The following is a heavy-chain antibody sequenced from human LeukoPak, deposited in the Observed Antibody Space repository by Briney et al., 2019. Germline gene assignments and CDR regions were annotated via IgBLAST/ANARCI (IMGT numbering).Heavy chain of an antibody. CDR1: GDSISSYY. Sequence: SETLSLTCTVSGDSISSYYWSWIRQPPGKGLEWIGYIYYSGSTNYNPSLKSRVTISVDTSKNQFSLKLSSVTAADTAVYYCARAPREVNWFDPWGQGTLVTVSS. V-gene: IGHV4-59*01. CDR2: IYYSGST. CDR3: ARAPREVNWFDP. J-gene: IGHJ5*02.